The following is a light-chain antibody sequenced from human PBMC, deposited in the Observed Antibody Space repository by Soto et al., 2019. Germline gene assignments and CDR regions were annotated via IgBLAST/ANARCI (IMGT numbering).Light chain of an antibody. V-gene: IGKV1-39*01. J-gene: IGKJ1*01. CDR2: AAS. CDR3: QQSYSTPRT. Sequence: DLQMTQSPSSLSASVGDSVTITCXASQSISSYLNWYQQKPGKAPKLLIYAASSLQSGVPSRFSGSGSGTDFTLTISSLQPEDFATYYCQQSYSTPRTSGQGTKVDI. CDR1: QSISSY.